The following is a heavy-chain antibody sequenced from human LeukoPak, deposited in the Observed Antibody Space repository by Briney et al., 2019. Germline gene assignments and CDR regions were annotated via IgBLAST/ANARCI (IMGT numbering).Heavy chain of an antibody. CDR1: GYTFTGYY. CDR3: ARVGGSYANYFDY. V-gene: IGHV1-2*02. J-gene: IGHJ4*02. Sequence: ASVKVSCKASGYTFTGYYMHWVRQAPGQGLEWMGWINPNSGGTNYAQKFQGRVTMTRDTYISTAYMELSRLRSDDTAVYYCARVGGSYANYFDYWGQGTLVTVSS. D-gene: IGHD2-2*01. CDR2: INPNSGGT.